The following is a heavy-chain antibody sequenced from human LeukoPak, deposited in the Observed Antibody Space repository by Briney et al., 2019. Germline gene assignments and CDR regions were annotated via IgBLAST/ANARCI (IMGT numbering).Heavy chain of an antibody. Sequence: PSQTLSLTCTVSGGSISSGGYYWGWIRQPPGKGLEWIGSIYYSGSTYYNPSLKSRVTISVDTSKNQFSLKLSSVTAADTAVYYCAREVVVITSYYFDYWGQGTLVTVSS. CDR1: GGSISSGGYY. CDR2: IYYSGST. D-gene: IGHD3-22*01. CDR3: AREVVVITSYYFDY. J-gene: IGHJ4*02. V-gene: IGHV4-39*01.